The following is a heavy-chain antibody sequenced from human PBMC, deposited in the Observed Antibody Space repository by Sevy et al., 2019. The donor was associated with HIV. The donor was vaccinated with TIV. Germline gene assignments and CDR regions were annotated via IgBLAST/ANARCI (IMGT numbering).Heavy chain of an antibody. CDR2: INWSGASS. D-gene: IGHD4-17*01. CDR1: GFTFDDYG. V-gene: IGHV3-20*04. J-gene: IGHJ4*02. Sequence: GGSLRLSCAVSGFTFDDYGMSWVRQAPGKGLEWVSGINWSGASSDYADSVKGRFTISRDNAKNSLYLQMNSLRAEDTAFYYCARDRTPVTTYFDYWGQGTLVTVSS. CDR3: ARDRTPVTTYFDY.